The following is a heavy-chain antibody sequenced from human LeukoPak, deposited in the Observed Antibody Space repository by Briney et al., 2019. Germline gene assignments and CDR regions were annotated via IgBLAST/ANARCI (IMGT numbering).Heavy chain of an antibody. CDR1: GYTFTVYY. J-gene: IGHJ4*02. Sequence: ASVKVSCKASGYTFTVYYMHWVRQAPGQGLEWMGWINPNSGGTNYAQKFQGRVTMTRDTSISTAYMELSRLRSDDTAVYYCARDFWRDYYGSGTRDYWGQGTLVTASS. CDR2: INPNSGGT. D-gene: IGHD3-10*01. CDR3: ARDFWRDYYGSGTRDY. V-gene: IGHV1-2*02.